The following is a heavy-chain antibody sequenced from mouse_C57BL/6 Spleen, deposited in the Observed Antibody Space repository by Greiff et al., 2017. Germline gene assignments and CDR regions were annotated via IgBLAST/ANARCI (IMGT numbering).Heavy chain of an antibody. CDR1: GYSFTSYY. CDR3: ARSIYYGYDGGAMDY. V-gene: IGHV1-66*01. Sequence: QVQLQQSGPELVKPGASVKISCKASGYSFTSYYIHWVKQRPGQGLEWIGWIYPGSGNTKYNEKFKGKATLTADTSSSTAYMQLSSLTSEDSAVYYCARSIYYGYDGGAMDYWGQGTSVTVSS. CDR2: IYPGSGNT. J-gene: IGHJ4*01. D-gene: IGHD2-2*01.